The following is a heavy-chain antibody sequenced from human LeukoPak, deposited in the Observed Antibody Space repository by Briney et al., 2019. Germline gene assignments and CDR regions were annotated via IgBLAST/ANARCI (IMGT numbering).Heavy chain of an antibody. CDR1: GNSISSGDNY. J-gene: IGHJ3*02. CDR3: ARGPYSYDSSGAFDI. CDR2: IYTSGST. Sequence: SETLSLTCTVSGNSISSGDNYWSWIRQPAGKGLEWIGRIYTSGSTNYNPSLKSRVTISVDMSKNQFSLKLSSVTAADTAVYFCARGPYSYDSSGAFDIWGQGTMVTVSS. V-gene: IGHV4-61*02. D-gene: IGHD3-22*01.